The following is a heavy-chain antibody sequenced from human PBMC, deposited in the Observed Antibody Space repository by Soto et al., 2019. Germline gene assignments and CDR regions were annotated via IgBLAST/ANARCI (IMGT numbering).Heavy chain of an antibody. V-gene: IGHV1-2*02. CDR1: EYTFTGYY. J-gene: IGHJ3*02. Sequence: ASVKVSCKASEYTFTGYYMHWVLQAPGEGLEWMGWINPNSGGTNYAQKFQGRVTMTRDTSISTAYMELSRLRSDDTAVYYCAKAYYYDGSGRYGAFDIWGQGTMVTVSS. D-gene: IGHD3-22*01. CDR3: AKAYYYDGSGRYGAFDI. CDR2: INPNSGGT.